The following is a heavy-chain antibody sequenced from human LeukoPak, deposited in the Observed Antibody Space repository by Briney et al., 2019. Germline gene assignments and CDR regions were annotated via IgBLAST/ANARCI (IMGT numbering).Heavy chain of an antibody. J-gene: IGHJ3*02. D-gene: IGHD2-2*01. CDR3: ARHDVVVPAATGDDAFDI. CDR1: GGSIRSYF. V-gene: IGHV4-4*07. Sequence: SETLSLTCTVSGGSIRSYFWSWIRQSAGKGLEWIGRIYTSGSTSYNPSLKSRVTMSVDTSKNQFSLKLSSVTAADTAVYYCARHDVVVPAATGDDAFDIWGQGTMVTVSS. CDR2: IYTSGST.